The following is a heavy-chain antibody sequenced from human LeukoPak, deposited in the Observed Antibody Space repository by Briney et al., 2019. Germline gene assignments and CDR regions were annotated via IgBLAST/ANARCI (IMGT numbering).Heavy chain of an antibody. Sequence: GGSLRLSCTASGFTFGDYAMSWFRQAPGKGLEWVGFIRSKAYGGTTEYAASVKGRFTISRDDSNSIAYLQMNSLKTEDTAVYYCTRGATTPSYCFDYWGQGTLVTVSS. D-gene: IGHD1-1*01. CDR3: TRGATTPSYCFDY. CDR2: IRSKAYGGTT. CDR1: GFTFGDYA. J-gene: IGHJ4*02. V-gene: IGHV3-49*03.